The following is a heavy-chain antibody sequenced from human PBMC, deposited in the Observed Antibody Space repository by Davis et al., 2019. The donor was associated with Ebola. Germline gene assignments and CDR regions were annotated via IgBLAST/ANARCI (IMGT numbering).Heavy chain of an antibody. J-gene: IGHJ3*02. CDR2: IIPIFGIT. V-gene: IGHV1-69*13. Sequence: AASVKVSCKASGGTFSSYAVTWVRQAPGQGLEWMGGIIPIFGITNYAQKFQDRVTITADESTSTAYMELSNLRSEDTALYYCTTPGGQDSGYDVFDIWGQGTMVTVSS. D-gene: IGHD5-12*01. CDR3: TTPGGQDSGYDVFDI. CDR1: GGTFSSYA.